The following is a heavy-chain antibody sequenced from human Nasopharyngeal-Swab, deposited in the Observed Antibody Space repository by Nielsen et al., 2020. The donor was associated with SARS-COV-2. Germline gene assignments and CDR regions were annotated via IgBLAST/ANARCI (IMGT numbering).Heavy chain of an antibody. CDR3: ATTPGREADAFDI. D-gene: IGHD3-10*01. CDR1: GYSFTSYW. V-gene: IGHV5-51*01. CDR2: IYPGDSDT. Sequence: KVSCKGSGYSFTSYWIGWVRQMPGKGLEWIGIIYPGDSDTRYSPSFQGQVTISADKSISTAYLQWSSLKASDTAMYYCATTPGREADAFDIWGQGTMVTVSS. J-gene: IGHJ3*02.